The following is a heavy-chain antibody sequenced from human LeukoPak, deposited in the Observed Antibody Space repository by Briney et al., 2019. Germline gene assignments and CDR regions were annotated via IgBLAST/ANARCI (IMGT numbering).Heavy chain of an antibody. V-gene: IGHV1-18*01. D-gene: IGHD3-22*01. Sequence: ASVKVSCKASGYTFTSYGISWVRQAPGQGLEWMGWISAYNGNTNCAQKLQGRVTMTTDTSTSTAYMELRSLRSDDTAVYYCARDHYYDSSGYYLGIDYYYGMDVWGQGTTVTVSS. CDR1: GYTFTSYG. CDR2: ISAYNGNT. CDR3: ARDHYYDSSGYYLGIDYYYGMDV. J-gene: IGHJ6*02.